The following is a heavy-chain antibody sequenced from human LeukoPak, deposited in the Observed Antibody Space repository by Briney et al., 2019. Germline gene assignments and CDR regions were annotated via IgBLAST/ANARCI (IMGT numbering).Heavy chain of an antibody. CDR1: GGSFSGYY. D-gene: IGHD3-22*01. CDR3: ARVTGYMIEDYFDY. CDR2: INHSGST. V-gene: IGHV4-34*01. Sequence: SETLSLTCAVYGGSFSGYYWSWIRQPPGKGLEWIGEINHSGSTNYNPSLKSRVTISVDTSKNQFSLRLRSVTAADTAVYYCARVTGYMIEDYFDYWGQGTLVTVSS. J-gene: IGHJ4*02.